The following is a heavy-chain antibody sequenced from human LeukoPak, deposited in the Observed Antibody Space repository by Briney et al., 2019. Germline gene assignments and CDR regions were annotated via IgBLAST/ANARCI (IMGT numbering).Heavy chain of an antibody. CDR1: GGSISSSNW. V-gene: IGHV4-4*02. D-gene: IGHD6-19*01. CDR2: IYHSGST. J-gene: IGHJ4*02. CDR3: ASQYSSGTYYFDY. Sequence: SGTLSLTCAVSGGSISSSNWWSWVRQPPGKGLEWIGEIYHSGSTNYNPSLKSRVTISVDKSKNQFSLKLRSVTAADTAVYYCASQYSSGTYYFDYWGQGTLVTVSS.